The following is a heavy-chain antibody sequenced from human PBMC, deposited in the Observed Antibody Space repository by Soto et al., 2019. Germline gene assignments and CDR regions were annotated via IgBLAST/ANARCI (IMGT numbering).Heavy chain of an antibody. CDR1: GYSFTSYA. CDR3: ARDLGGWPDY. V-gene: IGHV1-3*01. D-gene: IGHD6-19*01. CDR2: INAGNGNT. Sequence: ASVKVSCKASGYSFTSYAIHWVRQAPGQRLEWMGWINAGNGNTKYSQKFQDRVTITRDTSASTAYMELSSLRSEDTAVYYCARDLGGWPDYWGQGTLVTVSS. J-gene: IGHJ4*02.